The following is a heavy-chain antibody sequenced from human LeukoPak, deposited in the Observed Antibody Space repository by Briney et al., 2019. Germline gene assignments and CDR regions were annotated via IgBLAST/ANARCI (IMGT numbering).Heavy chain of an antibody. CDR3: ARESASTWYSVDY. D-gene: IGHD6-13*01. CDR1: EFTFSSYE. CDR2: ISSSGSTI. J-gene: IGHJ4*02. V-gene: IGHV3-48*03. Sequence: GGSLRLSCAASEFTFSSYEMNWVRQAPGKGLEWVSYISSSGSTIYYADSVKGRFTISRDNAKNSLYLQMNSLRAEDTAVYYCARESASTWYSVDYWGQGSLVTVSS.